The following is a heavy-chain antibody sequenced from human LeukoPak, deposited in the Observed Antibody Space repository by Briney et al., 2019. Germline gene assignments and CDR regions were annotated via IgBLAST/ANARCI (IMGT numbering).Heavy chain of an antibody. CDR1: GYTFTGYY. J-gene: IGHJ4*02. CDR2: INPNSGGT. Sequence: ASVKVSCKASGYTFTGYYMHWVRQAPGQGLEWMGWINPNSGGTNYAQKFQGRVTMTRDTSISTAYMELSRLRPDDTAVYYCARVGGSSTSGLDYWGQGTLVTVSS. V-gene: IGHV1-2*02. CDR3: ARVGGSSTSGLDY. D-gene: IGHD2-2*01.